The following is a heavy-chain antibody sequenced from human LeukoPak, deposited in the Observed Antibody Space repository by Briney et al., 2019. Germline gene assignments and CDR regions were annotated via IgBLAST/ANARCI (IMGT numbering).Heavy chain of an antibody. Sequence: SETLSLTCTVSGGSISSSTYYWGWIRQPPGQGLEWVGSIYYSGSTYYSPSLKSRVTISVDTSKNQFSLKLSSVTAADTAVYYCARLGYCSSTSCSGSYYYGMDVWGQGTTVTVSS. J-gene: IGHJ6*02. CDR3: ARLGYCSSTSCSGSYYYGMDV. CDR2: IYYSGST. D-gene: IGHD2-2*01. CDR1: GGSISSSTYY. V-gene: IGHV4-39*07.